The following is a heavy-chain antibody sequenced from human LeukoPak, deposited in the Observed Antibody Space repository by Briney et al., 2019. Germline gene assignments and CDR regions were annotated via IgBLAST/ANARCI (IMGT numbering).Heavy chain of an antibody. J-gene: IGHJ6*03. D-gene: IGHD3-10*01. CDR1: GGSFSGYC. CDR3: ARGLSGSYYLTYYYYMDV. Sequence: SETLSLTCAIYGGSFSGYCWSWIRQPPGKGLEWIGEINHSGSTNYNPSLKSRVTISADTSKNQFSLKLSSVTAADTAVYYCARGLSGSYYLTYYYYMDVWGKGTTVTVSS. CDR2: INHSGST. V-gene: IGHV4-34*01.